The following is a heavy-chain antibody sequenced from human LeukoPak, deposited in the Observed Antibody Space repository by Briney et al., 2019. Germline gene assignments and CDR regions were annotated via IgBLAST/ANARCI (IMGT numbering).Heavy chain of an antibody. V-gene: IGHV3-7*02. D-gene: IGHD3-22*01. J-gene: IGHJ2*01. Sequence: GGSLRLSCVASGFTSSRLWMNWVRQAPGKGLEWVANIKQDGSEKYYVDSVKGRFTISRDNAKNSLYLQMNNLRAEDTAVYYCARGGYYYKDWYFDLWGRGTLVTVSS. CDR3: ARGGYYYKDWYFDL. CDR2: IKQDGSEK. CDR1: GFTSSRLW.